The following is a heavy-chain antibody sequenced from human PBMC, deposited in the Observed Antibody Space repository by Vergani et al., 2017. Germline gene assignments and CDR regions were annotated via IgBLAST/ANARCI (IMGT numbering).Heavy chain of an antibody. Sequence: QVQLVQSGAEVKKPGASVKVSCKASGYTFTGYYMPWVRQAPGQGLEWMGRINPNSGGTNYAQKFQGRVTMTRDTSISTAYMELSRLRSDDTAVYYCARTYYDILTGYYPINFDYWGQGTLVTVSS. V-gene: IGHV1-2*06. CDR3: ARTYYDILTGYYPINFDY. CDR2: INPNSGGT. CDR1: GYTFTGYY. D-gene: IGHD3-9*01. J-gene: IGHJ4*02.